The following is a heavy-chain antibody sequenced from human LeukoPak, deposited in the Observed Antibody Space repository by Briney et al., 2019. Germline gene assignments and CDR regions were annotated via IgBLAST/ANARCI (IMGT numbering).Heavy chain of an antibody. CDR3: ARSLGIVVVVLHDAFDI. Sequence: KTSETLFLTCAVYGGSFSGYYWSWIRQPPGKGLEWIGAIYHSGSTNYNPSLKSRVTISVDKSKNHFSLRLSSVTAADTAVYYCARSLGIVVVVLHDAFDIWGQGTMVTVSS. CDR2: IYHSGST. D-gene: IGHD3-22*01. V-gene: IGHV4-34*01. CDR1: GGSFSGYY. J-gene: IGHJ3*02.